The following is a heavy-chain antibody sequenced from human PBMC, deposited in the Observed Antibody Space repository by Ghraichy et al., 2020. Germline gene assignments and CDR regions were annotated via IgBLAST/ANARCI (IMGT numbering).Heavy chain of an antibody. CDR3: ARDGGLEVRWRPYGMDV. CDR1: GYTFTGYY. J-gene: IGHJ6*02. CDR2: INPNSGGT. D-gene: IGHD2-21*02. V-gene: IGHV1-2*06. Sequence: ASVKVSCKASGYTFTGYYMHWVRQAPGQGLEWMGRINPNSGGTNYAQKFQGRVTMTRDTSISTAYMELSRLRSDDTAVYYCARDGGLEVRWRPYGMDVWGQGTTVTVSS.